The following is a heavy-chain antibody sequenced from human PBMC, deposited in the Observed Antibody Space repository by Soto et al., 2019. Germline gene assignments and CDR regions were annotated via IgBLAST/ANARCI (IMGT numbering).Heavy chain of an antibody. J-gene: IGHJ6*02. Sequence: QEELVQSGAEVKKPGSSVNVSCKASGGTFASYSITWVRQAPGQRLEWMGEIIPLLKTVNYAQKFQGRVTITGDRSTSPVHMALSRLRSDDTAVYYCARDPVDLFGYMDVWGHGTTVTVS. V-gene: IGHV1-69*06. CDR3: ARDPVDLFGYMDV. CDR2: IIPLLKTV. CDR1: GGTFASYS. D-gene: IGHD6-25*01.